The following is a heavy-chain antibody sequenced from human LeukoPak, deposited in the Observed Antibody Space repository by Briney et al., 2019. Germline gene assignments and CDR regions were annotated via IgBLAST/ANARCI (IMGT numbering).Heavy chain of an antibody. D-gene: IGHD3-22*01. Sequence: KASETLSLTCAVYGGSFSGYYWSWIRQPPGKGLEWIGEINHSGSTNYNPSLKSRVTISVDTSKNQFSLKLSSVTAADTAVYYCARGKRNYYDSSGWNPYYYFDYWGQGTLVTVSS. CDR3: ARGKRNYYDSSGWNPYYYFDY. CDR2: INHSGST. V-gene: IGHV4-34*01. J-gene: IGHJ4*02. CDR1: GGSFSGYY.